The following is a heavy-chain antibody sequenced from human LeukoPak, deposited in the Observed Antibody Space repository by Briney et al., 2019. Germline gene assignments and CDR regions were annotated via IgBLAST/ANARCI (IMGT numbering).Heavy chain of an antibody. V-gene: IGHV3-7*01. CDR3: AELGITMIGGV. CDR1: GFTFSSDW. J-gene: IGHJ6*04. D-gene: IGHD3-10*02. Sequence: GGSLRLSCATSGFTFSSDWMNWVRQAPGKGLEWVANINQDGSGKYYVDSVKGRFTISRDNAKNSLYLQMNSLRAEDTAVYYCAELGITMIGGVWGKGTTVTISS. CDR2: INQDGSGK.